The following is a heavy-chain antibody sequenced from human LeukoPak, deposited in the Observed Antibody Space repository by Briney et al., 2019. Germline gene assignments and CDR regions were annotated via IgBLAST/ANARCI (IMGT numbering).Heavy chain of an antibody. Sequence: SETLSLTCTVSGGSISSYYWDWIRQPPGKGLEWIGTIYSSGSTYYNPSLKSRVAISVDTSKNQFSLKLSSVTAADTAVYYCAGPSIAARLVYWGQGTLVTVSS. CDR3: AGPSIAARLVY. V-gene: IGHV4-39*01. D-gene: IGHD6-6*01. J-gene: IGHJ4*02. CDR1: GGSISSYY. CDR2: IYSSGST.